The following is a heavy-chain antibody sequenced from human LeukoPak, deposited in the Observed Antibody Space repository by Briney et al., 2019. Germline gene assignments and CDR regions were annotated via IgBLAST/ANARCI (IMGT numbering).Heavy chain of an antibody. CDR3: ARETNYYDSSGYYCGYYNWFDP. J-gene: IGHJ5*02. CDR1: GGSFSGYY. D-gene: IGHD3-22*01. Sequence: ETLSLTCAVYGGSFSGYYWSWVRQAPGKGLEWVANIKQDGSEKYYVDSVKGRFTISRDNAKNSLYLQMNSLRAEDTAVYYCARETNYYDSSGYYCGYYNWFDPWGQGTLVTVSS. CDR2: IKQDGSEK. V-gene: IGHV3-7*01.